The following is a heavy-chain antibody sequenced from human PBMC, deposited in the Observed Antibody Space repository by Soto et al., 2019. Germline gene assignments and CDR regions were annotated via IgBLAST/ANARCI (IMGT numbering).Heavy chain of an antibody. CDR1: GYTFTSYA. D-gene: IGHD3-3*01. Sequence: GASVKASCTASGYTFTSYAMHWVRQAPGQRLEWMGWINAGNGNTKYSQKFQGRVTITRDTSASTAYMELSSLRSEDTAVYYCARSYYDFWSGYYSGGMDVWGQGTTVTVSS. CDR3: ARSYYDFWSGYYSGGMDV. CDR2: INAGNGNT. V-gene: IGHV1-3*01. J-gene: IGHJ6*02.